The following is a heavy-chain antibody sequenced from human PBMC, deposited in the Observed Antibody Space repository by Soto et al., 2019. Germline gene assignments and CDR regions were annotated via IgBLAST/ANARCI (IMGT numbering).Heavy chain of an antibody. V-gene: IGHV3-64*01. Sequence: EVQLVESGGGLVQPGGSLRLSCAASGFTFSSYAMHWVRQAPGKGLEYVSTISRNGGSTYYANSVKGRFTISRDNSKNTLFLQMGSLRAEDMAVYYRARGPEGYAFDIWGQGTMVTVSS. J-gene: IGHJ3*02. CDR3: ARGPEGYAFDI. CDR2: ISRNGGST. CDR1: GFTFSSYA.